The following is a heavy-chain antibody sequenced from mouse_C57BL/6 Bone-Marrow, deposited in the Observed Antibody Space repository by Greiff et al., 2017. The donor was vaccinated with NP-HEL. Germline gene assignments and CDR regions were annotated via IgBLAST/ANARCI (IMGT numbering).Heavy chain of an antibody. Sequence: VQLQQPGAELVMPGASVKLSCKASGYTFTSYWMHWVKQRPGQGLEWIGEIDPSDSYTNYNQKFKGKSTLTVDKSSSTAYMQLSSLTSEDSAVYYCARRGYYPAWFAYWGQGTLVTVSA. CDR1: GYTFTSYW. V-gene: IGHV1-69*01. CDR3: ARRGYYPAWFAY. J-gene: IGHJ3*01. CDR2: IDPSDSYT. D-gene: IGHD2-3*01.